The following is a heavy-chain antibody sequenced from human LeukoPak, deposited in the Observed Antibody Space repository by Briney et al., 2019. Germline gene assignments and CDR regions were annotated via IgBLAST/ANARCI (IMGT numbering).Heavy chain of an antibody. J-gene: IGHJ4*02. CDR2: INHSGST. CDR1: GVSFSGYY. D-gene: IGHD6-19*01. CDR3: ARPSGYSSGWYEGEDY. Sequence: SETLSLTCAVYGVSFSGYYWSWIRQPPGKGLEWIGEINHSGSTNYNPSLKSRVTMSVDTSKNQFSLKLSSVTAADTAVYYCARPSGYSSGWYEGEDYWGQGTLVTVSS. V-gene: IGHV4-34*01.